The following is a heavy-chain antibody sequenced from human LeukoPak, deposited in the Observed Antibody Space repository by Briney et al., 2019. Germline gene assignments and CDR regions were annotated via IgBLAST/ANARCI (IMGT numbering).Heavy chain of an antibody. V-gene: IGHV3-23*01. CDR1: GFTFSNHG. J-gene: IGHJ1*01. CDR3: ASIAAGIAEYFQH. Sequence: SGGSLRLSCAASGFTFSNHGMNWVRQAPGKGLEWVSGISPSGDITYYADSVKGRFTISRDNSKNTLYLQMNSLRAEDTAVYYCASIAAGIAEYFQHWGQGTLVTVSS. D-gene: IGHD6-6*01. CDR2: ISPSGDIT.